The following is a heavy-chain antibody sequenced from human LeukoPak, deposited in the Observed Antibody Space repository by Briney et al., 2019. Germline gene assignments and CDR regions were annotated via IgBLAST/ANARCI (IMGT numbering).Heavy chain of an antibody. CDR3: ARSPSLYDLLIDY. D-gene: IGHD3-16*01. V-gene: IGHV2-70*01. J-gene: IGHJ4*02. Sequence: TLSLTCTVSGDSISRSTYYWAWIRQPPGKALEWLALIDWDDDKYYSTSLKTRLTTSKDTSKNQVVLTMTNMDPVDTATYYCARSPSLYDLLIDYWGQGTLVTVSS. CDR2: IDWDDDK. CDR1: GDSISRSTYY.